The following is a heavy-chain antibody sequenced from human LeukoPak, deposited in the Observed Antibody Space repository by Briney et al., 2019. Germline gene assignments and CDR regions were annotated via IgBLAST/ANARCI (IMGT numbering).Heavy chain of an antibody. Sequence: GGSLRLSCAASGFTFSSYAIHWVRQAPGKGLEWVAVISYDGSNKYYADSVKGRFTISRDNSKNTLYLQMNSLRAEDTAVYYCARDQGLLVVAGRFGYWGQGTLVTVSS. CDR1: GFTFSSYA. D-gene: IGHD6-19*01. V-gene: IGHV3-30-3*01. J-gene: IGHJ4*02. CDR2: ISYDGSNK. CDR3: ARDQGLLVVAGRFGY.